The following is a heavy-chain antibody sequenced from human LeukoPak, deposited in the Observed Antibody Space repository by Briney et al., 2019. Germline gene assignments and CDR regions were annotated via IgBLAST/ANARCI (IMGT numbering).Heavy chain of an antibody. V-gene: IGHV1-2*02. Sequence: GASVKVSCKTSGYTFTSYYIHWLRQAPGQRFEWMGWSDPKSGATKYEHFQGRVTMTRDTSISTAYMELSRLTSDDTAVYYCARGNFYDNKGYSPELRYWGQGTLVTVSS. CDR1: GYTFTSYY. D-gene: IGHD3-10*01. CDR3: ARGNFYDNKGYSPELRY. CDR2: SDPKSGAT. J-gene: IGHJ4*02.